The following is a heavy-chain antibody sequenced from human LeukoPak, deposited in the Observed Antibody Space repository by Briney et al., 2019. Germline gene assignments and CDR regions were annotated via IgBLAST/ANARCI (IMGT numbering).Heavy chain of an antibody. CDR3: AKGLVTTGFGYWYFDL. D-gene: IGHD4-17*01. CDR1: GFTFSSYA. V-gene: IGHV3-23*01. CDR2: ISGSGGST. Sequence: GGSLRLSCAASGFTFSSYAMSWVRQAPGKGLEWVSAISGSGGSTYYADSVKGRFTISRDNSKNTLYLQMNSLRAEDTAVYYCAKGLVTTGFGYWYFDLWGRGTLVTVSS. J-gene: IGHJ2*01.